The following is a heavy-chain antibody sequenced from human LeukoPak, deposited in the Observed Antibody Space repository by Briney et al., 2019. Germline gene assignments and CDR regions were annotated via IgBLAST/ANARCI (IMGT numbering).Heavy chain of an antibody. J-gene: IGHJ4*02. V-gene: IGHV5-51*01. CDR2: IYPGDSET. CDR1: GFTFSSYW. CDR3: ARPSWNDVDY. Sequence: GESLKISCQGSGFTFSSYWIGWVRQMPGKGLEWMGIIYPGDSETKYSPSFRGQVTISADKSISTVYLQWSSLKASDTAMYYCARPSWNDVDYGGQGTLVTVSS. D-gene: IGHD1-1*01.